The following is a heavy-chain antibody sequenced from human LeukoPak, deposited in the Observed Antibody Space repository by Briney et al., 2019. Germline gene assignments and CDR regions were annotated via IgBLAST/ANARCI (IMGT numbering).Heavy chain of an antibody. D-gene: IGHD6-19*01. CDR2: IRYDGSNK. CDR3: ARGPPSGYNSGHPIDMDV. J-gene: IGHJ6*03. Sequence: PGGSLRLSCAASGFTFSSYGMHWVRQAPGKGLEWVAFIRYDGSNKYYADSVKGRFTISRDNSKNTLYLQMNSLRAEDTAVYYCARGPPSGYNSGHPIDMDVWGKGTTVTVSS. V-gene: IGHV3-30*02. CDR1: GFTFSSYG.